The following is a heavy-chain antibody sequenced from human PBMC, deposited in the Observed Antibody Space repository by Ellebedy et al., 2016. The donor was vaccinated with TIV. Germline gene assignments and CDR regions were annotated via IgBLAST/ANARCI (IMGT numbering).Heavy chain of an antibody. CDR2: INHSGST. CDR1: GGSFSGYY. CDR3: ARWTTVVTPDPAFDI. Sequence: SETLSLTXAVYGGSFSGYYWSWIRQPPGKGLEWIGEINHSGSTNYNPSLKSRVTISVDTSKNQFSLKLSSVTAADTAVYYCARWTTVVTPDPAFDIWGQGTMVTVSS. J-gene: IGHJ3*02. V-gene: IGHV4-34*01. D-gene: IGHD4-23*01.